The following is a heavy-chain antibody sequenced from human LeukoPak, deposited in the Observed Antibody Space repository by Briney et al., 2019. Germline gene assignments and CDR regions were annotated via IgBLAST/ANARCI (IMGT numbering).Heavy chain of an antibody. V-gene: IGHV3-30-3*01. CDR3: ARDHWIGAERFLEWLLSGMDV. CDR1: GFTFSSYA. J-gene: IGHJ6*02. Sequence: GGSLRLSCAASGFTFSSYAMHWVRQAPGKGLEWVAVISYDGSNKYYADSVKGRFTISRDNSKNTLYLQMNSLRAEDTAVYYCARDHWIGAERFLEWLLSGMDVWGQGTTVTVSS. CDR2: ISYDGSNK. D-gene: IGHD3-3*01.